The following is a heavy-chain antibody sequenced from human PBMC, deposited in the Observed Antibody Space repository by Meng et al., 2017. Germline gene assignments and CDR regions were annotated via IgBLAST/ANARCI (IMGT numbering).Heavy chain of an antibody. CDR1: GFTFDDYA. D-gene: IGHD1-26*01. V-gene: IGHV3-9*01. J-gene: IGHJ4*02. CDR2: ISWNSGSI. CDR3: ARDLLRSDGSFDY. Sequence: SLKISCAASGFTFDDYAMNWVRQAPGKGLEWVSGISWNSGSIGYADSVKGRFTISRDNAKNSLYLQMNSLRAEDTALYYCARDLLRSDGSFDYWGQGTLVTVSS.